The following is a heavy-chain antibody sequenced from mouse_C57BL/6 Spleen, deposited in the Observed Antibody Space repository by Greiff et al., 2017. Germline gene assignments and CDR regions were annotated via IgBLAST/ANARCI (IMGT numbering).Heavy chain of an antibody. V-gene: IGHV1-53*01. J-gene: IGHJ3*01. CDR3: ASSSYDSAWCAY. D-gene: IGHD2-4*01. CDR1: GYTFTSYW. Sequence: VQLQQSGTELVKPGASVKLSCKASGYTFTSYWMHWVKQRPGQGLAWIGNINPSNGGTNYNETLKSTATLTVDTAASTAYMQLSSLTSEGSAVYSCASSSYDSAWCAYWGQGTLVTVSA. CDR2: INPSNGGT.